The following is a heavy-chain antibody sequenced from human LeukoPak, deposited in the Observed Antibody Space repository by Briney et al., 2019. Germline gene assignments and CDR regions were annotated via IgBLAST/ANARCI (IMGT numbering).Heavy chain of an antibody. CDR1: GFTFSNYW. D-gene: IGHD6-13*01. CDR2: ISPSADST. Sequence: GGSLRLSCAASGFTFSNYWMHWVRQAPGKGLVWVSAISPSADSTSYADSVKGRFAISRDNSKNTVYLQMDSLRAEDTAVYYCAKRESSSSWYNYFDYWGQGTLVTVSS. V-gene: IGHV3-23*01. J-gene: IGHJ4*02. CDR3: AKRESSSSWYNYFDY.